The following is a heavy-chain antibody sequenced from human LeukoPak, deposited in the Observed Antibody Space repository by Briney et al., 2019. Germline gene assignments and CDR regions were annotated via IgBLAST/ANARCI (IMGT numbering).Heavy chain of an antibody. D-gene: IGHD3-10*01. J-gene: IGHJ4*02. V-gene: IGHV3-48*03. CDR1: GFTFTTYE. CDR2: ITSSGDIK. CDR3: ARDIYGDEDFYY. Sequence: GGSLRLSCATSGFTFTTYEMNWVRQAPGKGLEWVSYITSSGDIKTYADPVKGRFTMSRDDAKNSVYLQMNSLRPEDPAVYYCARDIYGDEDFYYWGQGTLVSVSS.